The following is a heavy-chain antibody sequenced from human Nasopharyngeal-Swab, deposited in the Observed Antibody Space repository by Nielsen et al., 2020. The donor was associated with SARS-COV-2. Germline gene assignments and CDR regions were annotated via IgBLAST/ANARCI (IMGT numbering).Heavy chain of an antibody. CDR3: ARDRLRFLEWSMDY. CDR1: GYTFTSYG. V-gene: IGHV1-18*04. Sequence: ASVKVSCKASGYTFTSYGISWVRQAPGQGLEWMGWISAYNGNTNYAQKLQGRVTMTTDTSTSTAYMELRSLRSDDTAVYYCARDRLRFLEWSMDYWGQGTLVTVSS. J-gene: IGHJ4*02. CDR2: ISAYNGNT. D-gene: IGHD3-3*01.